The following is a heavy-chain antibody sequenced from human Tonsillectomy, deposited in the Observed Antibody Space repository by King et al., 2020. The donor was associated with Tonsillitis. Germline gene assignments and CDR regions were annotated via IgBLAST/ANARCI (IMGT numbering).Heavy chain of an antibody. Sequence: QLQESGPGLVKPSQTLSLTCTVSGGSISSGGYYWSWIRQHPGKGLEWIGYIYYSGSTYYNPSLKSRVTISVDTSKNQFSLKLSSVTAADTAVYYCATTDPNWNYPYYGMDVWGQGTTVTVSS. CDR2: IYYSGST. J-gene: IGHJ6*02. CDR3: ATTDPNWNYPYYGMDV. D-gene: IGHD1-1*01. V-gene: IGHV4-31*03. CDR1: GGSISSGGYY.